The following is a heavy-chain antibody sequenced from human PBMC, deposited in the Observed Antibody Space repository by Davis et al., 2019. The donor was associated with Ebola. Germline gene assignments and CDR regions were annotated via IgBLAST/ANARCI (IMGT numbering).Heavy chain of an antibody. J-gene: IGHJ6*02. CDR1: GYTFSSHY. CDR3: ARGSSGWLYYYYGMDV. Sequence: ASVKVSCKASGYTFSSHYMHWVRQAPGQRLEWMGWINAGNGNTKYSQKFQGRVTITRDTSASTAYMELSSLRSEDTAVYYCARGSSGWLYYYYGMDVWGQGTTVTVSS. D-gene: IGHD6-19*01. V-gene: IGHV1-3*01. CDR2: INAGNGNT.